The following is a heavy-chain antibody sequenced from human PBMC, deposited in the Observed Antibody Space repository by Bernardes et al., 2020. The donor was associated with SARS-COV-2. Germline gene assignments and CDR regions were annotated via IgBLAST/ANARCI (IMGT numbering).Heavy chain of an antibody. CDR1: GFTFRDPY. D-gene: IGHD3-3*01. CDR3: ARDSAALGSRFLEWLPDY. CDR2: SRGKGDSYTT. Sequence: GGSLRLSCAASGFTFRDPYMDWVRQAPGPGLEWVGRSRGKGDSYTTEYAASVKGRFTISRDNSKNTLYLQMNSLRAEDTAVYYCARDSAALGSRFLEWLPDYWGQGTLVTVSS. V-gene: IGHV3-72*01. J-gene: IGHJ4*02.